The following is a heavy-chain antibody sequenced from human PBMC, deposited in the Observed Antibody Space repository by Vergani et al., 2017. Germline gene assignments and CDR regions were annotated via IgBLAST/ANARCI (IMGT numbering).Heavy chain of an antibody. CDR2: INWNSDSI. CDR1: GFTFDDYA. J-gene: IGHJ2*01. D-gene: IGHD6-13*01. CDR3: VKDIAASGNYWYFDL. Sequence: EVQLVESGGGLVQPGRSLRLSCAASGFTFDDYAMHWVRQAPGKGLEWVSGINWNSDSIAYADSVKGRFTIARDKAKNSLYLQINSLRAEDTALYYCVKDIAASGNYWYFDLWGRGTLVTVSS. V-gene: IGHV3-9*01.